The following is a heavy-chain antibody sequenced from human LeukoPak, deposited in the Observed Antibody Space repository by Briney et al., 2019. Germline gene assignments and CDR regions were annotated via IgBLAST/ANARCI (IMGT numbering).Heavy chain of an antibody. D-gene: IGHD6-19*01. Sequence: GGSLRLSCAVSGFTFSSYEMNWVRQAPGKGLEWVSHISSSGSTIYYADSVKGRFTISRDNAKNSLYLQMNSLRAEDTAVYYCARSRHGGWDPFDYWGQGTLVTVSS. J-gene: IGHJ4*02. CDR1: GFTFSSYE. CDR2: ISSSGSTI. V-gene: IGHV3-48*03. CDR3: ARSRHGGWDPFDY.